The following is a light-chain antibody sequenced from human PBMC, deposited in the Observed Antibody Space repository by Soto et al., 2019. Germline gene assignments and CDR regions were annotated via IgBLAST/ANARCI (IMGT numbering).Light chain of an antibody. Sequence: DIQMTQSPSSLSASVGDRVTITCRASQSISSYLNWYQQKPGKAPKLLIYSTSSFQSGVPSRFSGSGGWTDFTLTITSLDPEDFATYYCQQSYSRPWTFGQGTKVDIK. CDR3: QQSYSRPWT. CDR2: STS. CDR1: QSISSY. V-gene: IGKV1-39*01. J-gene: IGKJ1*01.